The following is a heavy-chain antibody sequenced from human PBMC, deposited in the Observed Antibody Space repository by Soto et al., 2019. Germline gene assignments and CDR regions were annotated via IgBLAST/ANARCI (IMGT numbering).Heavy chain of an antibody. J-gene: IGHJ5*02. Sequence: PSETLSLTCTVSGDSISSYYWSWIRQPPGKGLEWIGYIYYSGSTNYNPSHKSRITKSVDTPKNQFSLKLTSVTAADTATFYCAHSIRRVTGTTPFDPWGQGTLVTVSS. V-gene: IGHV4-59*01. D-gene: IGHD1-7*01. CDR1: GDSISSYY. CDR2: IYYSGST. CDR3: AHSIRRVTGTTPFDP.